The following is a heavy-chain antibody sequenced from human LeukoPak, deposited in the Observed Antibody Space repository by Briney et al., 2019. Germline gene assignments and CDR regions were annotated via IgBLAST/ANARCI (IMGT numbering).Heavy chain of an antibody. J-gene: IGHJ6*02. D-gene: IGHD3-10*01. CDR3: SKDIWAGGLDV. Sequence: AGGSLRLSCVASGFIVNDHAMHWVRQTPGKGLEWVAGVFWNGVDKGYADSVKGRFTIFRDNAKNSMYLQMNNLRIEDTALYYCSKDIWAGGLDVWGPGTPVTVSS. CDR2: VFWNGVDK. CDR1: GFIVNDHA. V-gene: IGHV3-9*01.